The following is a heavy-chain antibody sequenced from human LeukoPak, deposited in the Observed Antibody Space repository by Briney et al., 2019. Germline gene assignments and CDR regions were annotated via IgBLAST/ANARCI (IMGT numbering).Heavy chain of an antibody. CDR1: SYTFTSYG. J-gene: IGHJ4*02. CDR2: ISAYNGNT. V-gene: IGHV1-18*01. CDR3: ARYDPDYGGNCAFDY. Sequence: GASVKVSCQASSYTFTSYGISWVRQAPGQGLEWMGWISAYNGNTYYAQKLQGRVTMTTDTSTSTAYMELRSLRSDDTAVYYCARYDPDYGGNCAFDYWAQGTLLTVSS. D-gene: IGHD4-23*01.